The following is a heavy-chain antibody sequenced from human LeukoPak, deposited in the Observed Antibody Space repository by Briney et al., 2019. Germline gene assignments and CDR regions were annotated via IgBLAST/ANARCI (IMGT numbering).Heavy chain of an antibody. J-gene: IGHJ4*02. CDR2: INPNSGGT. Sequence: ASVKVSCKASGYTFTGYYMHWVRQAPGQGLEWMGWINPNSGGTNYAQNFQGRVTMTRDTSISTAYMELSRLRSDDTAVYYCARDYNVDIVAPNYYFDYWGQGTLVTVSS. D-gene: IGHD5-12*01. CDR3: ARDYNVDIVAPNYYFDY. CDR1: GYTFTGYY. V-gene: IGHV1-2*02.